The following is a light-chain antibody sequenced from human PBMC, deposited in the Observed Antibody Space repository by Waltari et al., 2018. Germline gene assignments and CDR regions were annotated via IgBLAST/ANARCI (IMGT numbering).Light chain of an antibody. CDR2: KAN. V-gene: IGLV8-61*01. CDR1: SCSLSTPSY. Sequence: QTVVTQEPSLSVSPGGTVTLTCALCSCSLSTPSYFTWYQQTPGQAPRTLVYKANARSSWVPDRFSGSILGNTAALTITGAQADDESDYYCALYMGSGIWVFGGGTRLTVL. CDR3: ALYMGSGIWV. J-gene: IGLJ3*02.